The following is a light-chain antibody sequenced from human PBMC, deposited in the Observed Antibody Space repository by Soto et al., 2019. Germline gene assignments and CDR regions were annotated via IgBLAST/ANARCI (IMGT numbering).Light chain of an antibody. CDR1: QSISSN. J-gene: IGKJ4*01. CDR2: RTY. V-gene: IGKV3D-15*01. CDR3: QQYNNWPRAT. Sequence: DIVMTQSPAALSVSQVERGTLSCRARQSISSNLAWYQQKPGQAPRLLMFRTYSRATGLPARFSGSGSGTEFNLTISSLQSEDFGVYYCQQYNNWPRATFGGGTKVDIK.